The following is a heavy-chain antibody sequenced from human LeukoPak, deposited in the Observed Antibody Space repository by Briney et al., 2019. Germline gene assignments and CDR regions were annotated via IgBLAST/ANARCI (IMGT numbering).Heavy chain of an antibody. J-gene: IGHJ4*02. CDR2: ISYNGRNN. D-gene: IGHD3-16*01. V-gene: IGHV3-30*18. CDR1: GFTFYSYG. Sequence: GGSLRLSCAASGFTFYSYGMHWVRQAPGKGLEWVALISYNGRNNYYADSVRGRFTISRDNSKNTLYLQVSSLRTEDTAVYFCAKDNRGYFDFWGQGTLVTVSS. CDR3: AKDNRGYFDF.